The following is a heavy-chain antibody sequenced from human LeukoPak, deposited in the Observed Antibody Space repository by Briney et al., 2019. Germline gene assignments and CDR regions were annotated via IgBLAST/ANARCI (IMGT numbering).Heavy chain of an antibody. Sequence: GGSLRLSCAASGFTFDDYVMNWVRQVPGKGLEWVSDISWSSRSIGYADSVKGRFTISRDNAKNSLYLQMNSLRDDDTALYYCAKGSGFFDSWGLGALVTVSS. CDR1: GFTFDDYV. CDR2: ISWSSRSI. J-gene: IGHJ4*02. D-gene: IGHD5-12*01. CDR3: AKGSGFFDS. V-gene: IGHV3-9*01.